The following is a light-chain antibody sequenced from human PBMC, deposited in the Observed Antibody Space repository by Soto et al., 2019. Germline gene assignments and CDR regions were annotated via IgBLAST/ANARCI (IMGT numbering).Light chain of an antibody. CDR1: QGIRSW. CDR3: QQSDTFPAT. J-gene: IGKJ4*01. Sequence: MTQSPATLSVSPGERATLSCRASQGIRSWLAWYQQKPGKAPKLLISSASTLQSGVPSRFSGSGSGTDFTLTISGLQPEDFATYYCQQSDTFPATFGGGTRVEIK. V-gene: IGKV1-12*01. CDR2: SAS.